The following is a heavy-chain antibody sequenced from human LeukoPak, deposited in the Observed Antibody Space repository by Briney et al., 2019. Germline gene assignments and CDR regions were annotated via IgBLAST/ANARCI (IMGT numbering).Heavy chain of an antibody. D-gene: IGHD3-22*01. V-gene: IGHV3-21*01. CDR1: GFTFSSYS. CDR2: ISSSSSYI. J-gene: IGHJ4*02. CDR3: AREAPEDYYDMYEPDDY. Sequence: GGPLRLSWAASGFTFSSYSMNWVRQAPGKGLEWVSSISSSSSYIYYADSVKGRFTVSRDNAKNSLYLQMNSLRAEDTAVYYCAREAPEDYYDMYEPDDYWGQGTLVTVSS.